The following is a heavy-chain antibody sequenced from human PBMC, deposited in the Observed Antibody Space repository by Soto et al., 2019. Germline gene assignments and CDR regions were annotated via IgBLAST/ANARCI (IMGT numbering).Heavy chain of an antibody. CDR2: IHYNGVT. CDR1: GGSIYRSGYY. D-gene: IGHD2-15*01. J-gene: IGHJ4*02. Sequence: SETLSLTCTVSGGSIYRSGYYWGWIRQPPGRGLEWIGNIHYNGVTYSNPSLKSRVTISRDTSKNQFSLKLTSVTAADTALYYCGKVLVGATGHTDSDSWGPGTLVTVSS. CDR3: GKVLVGATGHTDSDS. V-gene: IGHV4-39*01.